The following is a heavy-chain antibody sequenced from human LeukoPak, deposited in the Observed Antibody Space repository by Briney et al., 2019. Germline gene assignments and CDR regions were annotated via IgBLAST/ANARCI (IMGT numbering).Heavy chain of an antibody. J-gene: IGHJ4*02. CDR1: GGTFSSYA. V-gene: IGHV1-69*13. D-gene: IGHD3-22*01. CDR2: IIPIFHTA. CDR3: ARRAYYDSSGYQYYFDY. Sequence: GASVKVSCKASGGTFSSYAISWVRQAPGQGLEWMGGIIPIFHTADYAQKFQGRVTITADESTSTAYMELSSLRSEDTAVYYCARRAYYDSSGYQYYFDYWGQGTLVTVSS.